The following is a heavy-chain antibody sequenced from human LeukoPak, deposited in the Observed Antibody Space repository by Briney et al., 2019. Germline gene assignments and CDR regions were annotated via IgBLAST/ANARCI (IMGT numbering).Heavy chain of an antibody. D-gene: IGHD4-17*01. Sequence: SQTLSLTCTVSGGSISSGSYYWNWIRQPPGKGLEWIGEINHSGSTHYNPSLKSRVTMSVDTSKNQFSMKLSSVTAADTAVYYCARDETTPLPGAYWGQGTLVTVSS. CDR1: GGSISSGSYY. J-gene: IGHJ4*02. CDR3: ARDETTPLPGAY. CDR2: INHSGST. V-gene: IGHV4-39*07.